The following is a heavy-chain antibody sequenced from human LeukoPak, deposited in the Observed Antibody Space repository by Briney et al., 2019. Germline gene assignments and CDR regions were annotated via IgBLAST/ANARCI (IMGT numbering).Heavy chain of an antibody. CDR3: ARVGYSGSQSVVFDY. D-gene: IGHD1-26*01. CDR2: IYYSGST. J-gene: IGHJ4*02. V-gene: IGHV4-39*07. Sequence: SETLSLTCTVSGGSISSSSYYWGWIRQPPGKGPEWIGSIYYSGSTYYNPSLKSRVTVSVDTSKNQFSLKLSSVTAADTAVYYCARVGYSGSQSVVFDYWGQGTLVTVSS. CDR1: GGSISSSSYY.